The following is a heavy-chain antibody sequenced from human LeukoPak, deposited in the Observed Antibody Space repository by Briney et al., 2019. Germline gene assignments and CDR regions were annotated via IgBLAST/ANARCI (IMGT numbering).Heavy chain of an antibody. CDR1: GGSISSSAYH. D-gene: IGHD2-2*01. CDR2: IHYSGST. J-gene: IGHJ4*02. Sequence: SETLSLTCTVSGGSISSSAYHWGWIHQPPGKGLEWIGSIHYSGSTYYNPSLKSRVTISVDTSKNQFSLKLSSVTAADTAVYYCARAGQEYEFDYWGQGTLVTVSS. CDR3: ARAGQEYEFDY. V-gene: IGHV4-39*07.